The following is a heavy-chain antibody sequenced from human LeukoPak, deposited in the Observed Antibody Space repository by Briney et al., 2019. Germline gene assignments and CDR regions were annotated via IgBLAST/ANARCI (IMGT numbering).Heavy chain of an antibody. V-gene: IGHV4-59*01. D-gene: IGHD4-23*01. CDR3: ATLTGGDDAFDI. Sequence: SETLSLTCNVSGYSLTNTYYWSWIRQPPGKGLEWIGYIFYTGSTNYNPSLKSRVTISVLTSKNRFSLKLSSVTAADTAVYYCATLTGGDDAFDIWGQGTMVTVSS. CDR2: IFYTGST. J-gene: IGHJ3*02. CDR1: GYSLTNTYY.